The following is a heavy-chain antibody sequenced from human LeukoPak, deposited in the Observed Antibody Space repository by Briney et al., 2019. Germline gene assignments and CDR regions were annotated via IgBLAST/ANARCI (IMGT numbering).Heavy chain of an antibody. CDR2: ISSSSSYI. V-gene: IGHV3-21*01. CDR3: ARDAYCGGDCYSSIGSDY. Sequence: GGSLRLSCAASGFTFSSYSMNWVRQAPGKGLEWVSSISSSSSYIYYADSVKGRFTISRDNAKNSLYLQMNSLRAEDTAVYYCARDAYCGGDCYSSIGSDYWGQGTLVTVSS. CDR1: GFTFSSYS. J-gene: IGHJ4*02. D-gene: IGHD2-21*02.